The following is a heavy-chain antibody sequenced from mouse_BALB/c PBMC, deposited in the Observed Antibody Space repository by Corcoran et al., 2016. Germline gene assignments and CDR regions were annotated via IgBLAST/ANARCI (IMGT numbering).Heavy chain of an antibody. D-gene: IGHD1-2*01. Sequence: QIQWVQSGPELKKPGETVKISCKASGYTFTNYGMNWVKQAPGKGLKWMGWINTYTGEPTYADDFKGRFAFSLETSASTAYLQINNLKNEDTATYFCARGSTALYAMDYWGQGTSVTVSS. V-gene: IGHV9-3-1*01. CDR1: GYTFTNYG. J-gene: IGHJ4*01. CDR3: ARGSTALYAMDY. CDR2: INTYTGEP.